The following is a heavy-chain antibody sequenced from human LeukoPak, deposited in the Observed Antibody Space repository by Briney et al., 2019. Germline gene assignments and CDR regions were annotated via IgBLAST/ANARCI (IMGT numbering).Heavy chain of an antibody. CDR3: ARDGLYSGYGDY. Sequence: PGGSLRLSCAASGFTFSNYSMNWVRQAPGKGLEWVSYIRSSSTTIYYADSVKGRFTISRDNAKNSLYLQMNSLRAEDMAVYYCARDGLYSGYGDYWGQGTLVTVSS. CDR1: GFTFSNYS. CDR2: IRSSSTTI. J-gene: IGHJ4*02. D-gene: IGHD5-12*01. V-gene: IGHV3-48*01.